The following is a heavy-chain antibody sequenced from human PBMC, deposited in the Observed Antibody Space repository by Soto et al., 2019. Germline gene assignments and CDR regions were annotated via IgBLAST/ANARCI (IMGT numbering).Heavy chain of an antibody. D-gene: IGHD3-16*01. J-gene: IGHJ3*02. Sequence: EVQLVESGGGLVKPGGSLRLSCAASGFTFSSYSMNWVRQAPGKGLEWVSSISSSSSYIYYADSVKGRFTIPRDNAKNSLYLQMNSLRAEDTAVYYCARSDDWEVFDIWGQGTMVTVSS. CDR1: GFTFSSYS. V-gene: IGHV3-21*01. CDR3: ARSDDWEVFDI. CDR2: ISSSSSYI.